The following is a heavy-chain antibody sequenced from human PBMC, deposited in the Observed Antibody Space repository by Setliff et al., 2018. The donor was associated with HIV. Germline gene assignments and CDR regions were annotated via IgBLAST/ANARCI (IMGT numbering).Heavy chain of an antibody. CDR1: GGSISSGGYF. V-gene: IGHV4-31*03. Sequence: SETLSLTCTVSGGSISSGGYFWSWIRQLPGKGLEWIGYIYYSGSTYYNPSLQGRVTVSIDTSKFQFSLRLTSVTAADTAIYYCARGTAPRRGTNYGGNYPLDYWGQGTLVTVSS. D-gene: IGHD4-17*01. CDR2: IYYSGST. J-gene: IGHJ4*02. CDR3: ARGTAPRRGTNYGGNYPLDY.